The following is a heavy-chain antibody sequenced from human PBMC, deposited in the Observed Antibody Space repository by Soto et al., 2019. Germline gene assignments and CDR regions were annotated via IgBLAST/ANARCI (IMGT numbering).Heavy chain of an antibody. J-gene: IGHJ4*02. CDR1: GFTFTSSA. Sequence: QMQLVQSGPEVKKPGTSVKVSCKASGFTFTSSAVQWVRQARGQRLEWIGWIVVGSGNTNYAQKFQERVTITRYMSTSTAYMELSSLRSEDTAVYYCAAEAAAPRGVYYFDYWGQGTLVTVSS. D-gene: IGHD6-13*01. CDR2: IVVGSGNT. CDR3: AAEAAAPRGVYYFDY. V-gene: IGHV1-58*01.